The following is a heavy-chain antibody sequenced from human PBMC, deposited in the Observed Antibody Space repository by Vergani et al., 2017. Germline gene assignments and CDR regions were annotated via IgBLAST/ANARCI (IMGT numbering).Heavy chain of an antibody. D-gene: IGHD4-17*01. V-gene: IGHV3-9*01. CDR3: AKDFEAVTNNEYYFDY. CDR1: GFTFDDYA. Sequence: EVQLVESGGGLVQPGRSLRLSCEASGFTFDDYAMHWVRQAPGKGLEWVSGINWNSRNIGYADSVKGRFTISRDNAKNSLYLQMNSLRAEDTALYYCAKDFEAVTNNEYYFDYWGQGTLVTVSS. CDR2: INWNSRNI. J-gene: IGHJ4*02.